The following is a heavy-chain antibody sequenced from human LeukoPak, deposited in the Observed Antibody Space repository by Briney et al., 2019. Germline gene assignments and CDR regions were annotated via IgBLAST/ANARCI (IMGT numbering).Heavy chain of an antibody. J-gene: IGHJ4*02. D-gene: IGHD3-9*01. CDR2: VNPNSGGT. CDR3: AREPVDILTGYSVLNFDY. V-gene: IGHV1-2*02. Sequence: ASVKVSCKASGYTFNGYYMHWVRQAPGQGLEWMGGVNPNSGGTNYDQKFPRRVTMTSDKSISTASMQLSRLRSDATAVYYCAREPVDILTGYSVLNFDYWGQGTLVTVSS. CDR1: GYTFNGYY.